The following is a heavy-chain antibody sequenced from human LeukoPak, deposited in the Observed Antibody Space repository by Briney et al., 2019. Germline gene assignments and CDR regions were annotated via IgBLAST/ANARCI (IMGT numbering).Heavy chain of an antibody. CDR1: GFTVSSNY. V-gene: IGHV3-53*01. D-gene: IGHD6-13*01. Sequence: QPGGSLRLSCAASGFTVSSNYMSWVRQAPGKGLEWVSVIYSGGSTYYADSVKGRFTISRDSSKDTLYLQMNSLRAEDTAVYYCARDKGLAAAGTGWFDPWGQGTLVTVSS. J-gene: IGHJ5*02. CDR3: ARDKGLAAAGTGWFDP. CDR2: IYSGGST.